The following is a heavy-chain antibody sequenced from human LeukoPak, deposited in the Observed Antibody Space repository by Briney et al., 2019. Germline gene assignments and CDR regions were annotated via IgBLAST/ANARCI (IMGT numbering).Heavy chain of an antibody. CDR1: GFTFSSYG. D-gene: IGHD6-19*01. CDR3: ARWRAGIAVAVDY. J-gene: IGHJ4*02. CDR2: IWYDGSSK. Sequence: PGRSLRLSCAASGFTFSSYGMHWVRQAPGKGLEWVALIWYDGSSKHYADSVRGRFTISRDNSKNTLYLQMNSLRAEDTAVYYCARWRAGIAVAVDYWGQGTLVTVSS. V-gene: IGHV3-33*01.